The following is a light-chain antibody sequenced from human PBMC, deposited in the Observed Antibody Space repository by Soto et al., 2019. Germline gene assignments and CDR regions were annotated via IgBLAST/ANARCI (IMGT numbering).Light chain of an antibody. CDR2: DAS. V-gene: IGKV3-11*01. CDR1: QSVSSY. CDR3: QQRSNWPPIT. Sequence: EIVLTQSPATLSLSPGERPTFSCRASQSVSSYLAWYQQKPGQPPRLLIYDASNRATGIPARFSGSGSGTDFTLTISSLEPEDFAVYYCQQRSNWPPITFGQGTRLEIK. J-gene: IGKJ5*01.